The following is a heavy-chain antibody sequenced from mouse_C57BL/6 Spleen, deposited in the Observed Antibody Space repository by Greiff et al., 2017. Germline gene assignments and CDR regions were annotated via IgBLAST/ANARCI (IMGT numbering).Heavy chain of an antibody. CDR1: GYTFTSYW. CDR3: ARKRDWDQAWFAY. CDR2: IDPSDSYT. J-gene: IGHJ3*01. Sequence: VQLQQPGAELVMPGASVKLSCKASGYTFTSYWMHWVQQRPGQGLEWIGEIDPSDSYTNYNQKFKGKSTLTVDKSSSTPYLQLSSLTSEDSAVYYCARKRDWDQAWFAYWGQGTLVTVSA. V-gene: IGHV1-69*01. D-gene: IGHD4-1*01.